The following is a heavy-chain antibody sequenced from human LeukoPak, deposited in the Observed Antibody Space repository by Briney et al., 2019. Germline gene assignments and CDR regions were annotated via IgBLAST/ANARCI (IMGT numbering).Heavy chain of an antibody. Sequence: GGSLRLSCAASGFTFSSYAMSWVRQAPGKGLEWVSAISGSGGSTYYADSVKGRSTISRDNSKNTLYLQMNSLRAEDTAVYYCAKDAGTSSGWYAVTYYYYGMDVWGQGTTVTVSS. CDR2: ISGSGGST. J-gene: IGHJ6*02. V-gene: IGHV3-23*01. CDR3: AKDAGTSSGWYAVTYYYYGMDV. CDR1: GFTFSSYA. D-gene: IGHD6-19*01.